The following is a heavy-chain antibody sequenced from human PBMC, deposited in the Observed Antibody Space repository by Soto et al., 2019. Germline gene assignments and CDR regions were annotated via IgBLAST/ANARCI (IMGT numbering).Heavy chain of an antibody. CDR3: AKESYNRRPDFEY. CDR1: EFNFSSRA. Sequence: GGPLRVCCAASEFNFSSRAVSRVRQAPGKGLEWVSGIGGSGDDTEYTDSVKGRFTISRDNSKNTLYLQMNSLRAEDTALYYCAKESYNRRPDFEYWGQGTPVPVSS. D-gene: IGHD3-10*01. J-gene: IGHJ4*02. V-gene: IGHV3-23*01. CDR2: IGGSGDDT.